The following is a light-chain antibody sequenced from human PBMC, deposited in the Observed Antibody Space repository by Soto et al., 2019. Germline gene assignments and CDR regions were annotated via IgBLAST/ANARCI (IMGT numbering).Light chain of an antibody. CDR3: QQYNNWLT. CDR1: QSVSSN. J-gene: IGKJ1*01. CDR2: GAS. Sequence: EIVMTQSPATLSVSPGERDTLSCRASQSVSSNLAWYQQKPGQAPRLLIYGASTRATGIPARFSGSGSGTEFTLTISSLQSEDFAVYYCQQYNNWLTFGQGTKV. V-gene: IGKV3-15*01.